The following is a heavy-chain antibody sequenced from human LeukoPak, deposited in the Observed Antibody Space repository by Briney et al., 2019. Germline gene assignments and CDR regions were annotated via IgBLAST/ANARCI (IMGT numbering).Heavy chain of an antibody. CDR1: GFSFSTSW. D-gene: IGHD3-22*01. Sequence: PGGSLRLSCAASGFSFSTSWMHWVRQVPGKGLVWVSLINSDASSTTYADSVKGRFTISRDNAKNSLYLQMNSLRAEDTAVYYCARDYYDSSGYYYFDYWGQGTLVTVSS. J-gene: IGHJ4*02. V-gene: IGHV3-74*03. CDR3: ARDYYDSSGYYYFDY. CDR2: INSDASST.